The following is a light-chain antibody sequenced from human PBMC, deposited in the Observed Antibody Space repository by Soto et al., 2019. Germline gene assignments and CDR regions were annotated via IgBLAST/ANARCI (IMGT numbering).Light chain of an antibody. CDR1: SSDVGGYNF. CDR3: CSYAGSYTFIV. J-gene: IGLJ3*02. Sequence: QSALTQPRSVSGSPGQSVTISCTGTSSDVGGYNFVSWYQQHAGKAPKLMIYDVSKRPSGVPXXXSGSKSGDTASLTISGLQAEDEADYYCCSYAGSYTFIVFGGGTK. CDR2: DVS. V-gene: IGLV2-11*01.